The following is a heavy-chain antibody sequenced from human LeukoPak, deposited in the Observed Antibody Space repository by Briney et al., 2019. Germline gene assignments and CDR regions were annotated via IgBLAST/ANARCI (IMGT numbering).Heavy chain of an antibody. CDR2: ISWNSGSI. Sequence: PGGSLRLSCAASGFTFDDYAMHWVRQAPGKGLEWVSGISWNSGSIGYADSVKGRFTISRDNAKNSLYLQMNSLRAEDTALYYFAKDIYDWCQYYFDYWGQGTLVTVSS. J-gene: IGHJ4*02. V-gene: IGHV3-9*01. D-gene: IGHD3-9*01. CDR1: GFTFDDYA. CDR3: AKDIYDWCQYYFDY.